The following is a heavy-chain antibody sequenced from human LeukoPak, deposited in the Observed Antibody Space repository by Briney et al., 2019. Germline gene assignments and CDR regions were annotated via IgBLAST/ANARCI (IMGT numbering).Heavy chain of an antibody. CDR3: TSYQRYSSSWYVHDY. D-gene: IGHD6-13*01. J-gene: IGHJ4*02. V-gene: IGHV3-48*03. CDR2: ISRGGSTI. CDR1: ALTLSSSE. Sequence: PGGSLRLSCAPSALTLSSSEINCVRQAPGKGREWVSYISRGGSTIYYADSVKGRFTISRDNAKNSLYLQMNSLRAKTRGVYIFTSYQRYSSSWYVHDYWGQGTLVTVSS.